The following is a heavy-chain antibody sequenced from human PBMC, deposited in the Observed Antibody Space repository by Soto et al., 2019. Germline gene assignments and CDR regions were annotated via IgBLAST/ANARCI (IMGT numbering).Heavy chain of an antibody. D-gene: IGHD2-8*02. CDR1: GGSISSYY. V-gene: IGHV4-59*01. Sequence: QVQLQESGPGLGKPSETLSLTCTVSGGSISSYYWSWIPQPLGKGLAWIAYIYYTGYTNYNPALKSAVAISVGFCKNRCCLNVTFVTPGEAAVYYCARVKLFWGSGFDYWGQGTLVTVS. J-gene: IGHJ4*02. CDR2: IYYTGYT. CDR3: ARVKLFWGSGFDY.